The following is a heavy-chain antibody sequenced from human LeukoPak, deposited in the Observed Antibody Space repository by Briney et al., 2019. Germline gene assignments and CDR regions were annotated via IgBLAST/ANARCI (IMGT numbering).Heavy chain of an antibody. D-gene: IGHD4-23*01. Sequence: ASVKVSCKASGGTFSSYAISWVRQAPGQGLEWMGGIIPIFGTANYAQKFQGRVTITADESTSTAYMELSSLRSEDTAVYYCARDYGGNSGFFDPWGQGTLVTVSS. V-gene: IGHV1-69*13. CDR1: GGTFSSYA. J-gene: IGHJ5*02. CDR2: IIPIFGTA. CDR3: ARDYGGNSGFFDP.